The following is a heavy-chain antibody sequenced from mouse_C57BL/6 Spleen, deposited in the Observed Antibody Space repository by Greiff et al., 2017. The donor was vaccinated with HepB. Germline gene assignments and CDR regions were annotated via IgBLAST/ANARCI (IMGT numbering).Heavy chain of an antibody. D-gene: IGHD1-1*01. V-gene: IGHV1-55*01. CDR3: ARSLFTTVVDWYFDV. J-gene: IGHJ1*03. Sequence: QVQLQQPGAELVKPGASVKMSCKASGYTFTSYWITWVKQRPGQGLEWIGDIYPGSGSTNYNEKFKSKATLTVDTSSSTAYMQLSSLTSEDSAVYYCARSLFTTVVDWYFDVWGTGTTVTVSS. CDR1: GYTFTSYW. CDR2: IYPGSGST.